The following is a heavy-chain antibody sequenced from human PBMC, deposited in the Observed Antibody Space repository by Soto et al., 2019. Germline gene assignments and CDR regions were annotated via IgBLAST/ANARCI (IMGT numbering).Heavy chain of an antibody. Sequence: QVQLVQSGAEVKKPGSSVKVSCKASGGTFSSYTISWVRQAPGQGLEWMGRIIPILGIANYAQKFQGRVTITADKSTSTAYMELSSLRSEDTAVYYCARETYVTQDYYYYYYMDVWGKGTTDTVSS. D-gene: IGHD2-21*02. CDR2: IIPILGIA. CDR1: GGTFSSYT. V-gene: IGHV1-69*08. J-gene: IGHJ6*03. CDR3: ARETYVTQDYYYYYYMDV.